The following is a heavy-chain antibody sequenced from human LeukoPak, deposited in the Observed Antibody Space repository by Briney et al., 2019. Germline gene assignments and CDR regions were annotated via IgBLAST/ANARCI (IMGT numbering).Heavy chain of an antibody. Sequence: GRSLRLSCAASGFTFSRYAMHWVRQAPGMGLAWVAVISNDGSNKYYSESGKGRFTISRDNSKNTQDMQMNSLRTEDTALYYCVFLNTGWYTDGFDMWGQGTMVTVSS. D-gene: IGHD6-19*01. CDR1: GFTFSRYA. V-gene: IGHV3-30*04. J-gene: IGHJ3*02. CDR3: VFLNTGWYTDGFDM. CDR2: ISNDGSNK.